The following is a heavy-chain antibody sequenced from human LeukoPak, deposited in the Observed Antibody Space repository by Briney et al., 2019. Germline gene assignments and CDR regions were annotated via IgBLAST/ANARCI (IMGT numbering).Heavy chain of an antibody. J-gene: IGHJ4*02. Sequence: WARQTPGKGLQWVSSISSTSSYINYADSVKGRFTISRDNAENSLYLEMNSLRVEDTAVYYCAKTGGRGDPFDYWGQGTLVTVSS. CDR2: ISSTSSYI. D-gene: IGHD2-21*02. CDR3: AKTGGRGDPFDY. V-gene: IGHV3-21*01.